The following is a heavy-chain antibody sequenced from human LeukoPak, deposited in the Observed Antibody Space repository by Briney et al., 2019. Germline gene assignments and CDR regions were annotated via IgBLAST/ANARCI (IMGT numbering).Heavy chain of an antibody. Sequence: GGSLRLSCAASGFTFTTYGMHWVRQAPGKGLEWVACVYPDGNNKDYADSVKGRFIISRDNSKNILFLQMNSLRAADTAVYYCAKDWSGNYNWSDPWGQGTLVTVSS. CDR2: VYPDGNNK. CDR3: AKDWSGNYNWSDP. V-gene: IGHV3-30*02. CDR1: GFTFTTYG. J-gene: IGHJ5*02. D-gene: IGHD3-3*01.